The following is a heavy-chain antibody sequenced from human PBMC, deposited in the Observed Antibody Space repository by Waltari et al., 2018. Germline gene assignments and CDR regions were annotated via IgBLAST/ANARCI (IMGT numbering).Heavy chain of an antibody. CDR3: ARAAITGTGFDF. D-gene: IGHD1-20*01. CDR2: ISSSGTSI. V-gene: IGHV3-48*03. CDR1: GFTFTTYE. Sequence: EMQLVESGGGRVQPGGSLRISCAASGFTFTTYEMNWVRQAPGKGLEWISYISSSGTSIYYADSVKGRFTISRDNAQDSLYLQMNSLRAEDTAVYYCARAAITGTGFDFWGQGSLVTVSS. J-gene: IGHJ4*02.